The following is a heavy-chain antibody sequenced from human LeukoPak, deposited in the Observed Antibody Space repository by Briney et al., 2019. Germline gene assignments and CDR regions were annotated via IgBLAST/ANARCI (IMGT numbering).Heavy chain of an antibody. CDR1: GYTFTSYY. CDR3: ARDYIPRDYYYGMDV. J-gene: IGHJ6*02. V-gene: IGHV1-18*04. Sequence: ASVKVSCKASGYTFTSYYMHWVRQAPGQGLEWMGWISAYNGNTNYAQKLQGRVTMTTDTSTSTAYMELRSLRSDDTAVYYCARDYIPRDYYYGMDVWGQGTTVTVSS. D-gene: IGHD2-2*02. CDR2: ISAYNGNT.